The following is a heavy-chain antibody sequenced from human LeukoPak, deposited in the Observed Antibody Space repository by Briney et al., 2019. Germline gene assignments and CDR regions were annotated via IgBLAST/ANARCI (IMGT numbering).Heavy chain of an antibody. Sequence: PSETLSLTCAVYGGSFSDYYRSWIRQPPGKGLEWIGEINHSGSTNYNPSLKSRVTISVDTSKNQFSLKLSSVTAADTAVYYCAREYSWLARYFDLWGRGTLVTVSS. CDR2: INHSGST. CDR1: GGSFSDYY. D-gene: IGHD6-19*01. J-gene: IGHJ2*01. V-gene: IGHV4-34*01. CDR3: AREYSWLARYFDL.